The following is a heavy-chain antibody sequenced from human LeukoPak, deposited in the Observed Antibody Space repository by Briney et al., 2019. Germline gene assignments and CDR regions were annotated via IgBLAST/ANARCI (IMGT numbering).Heavy chain of an antibody. J-gene: IGHJ6*03. CDR1: GGSISSYY. D-gene: IGHD1-7*01. V-gene: IGHV4-4*07. CDR2: IYTSGRT. CDR3: ERVELAYYYYYMDV. Sequence: PSETLSLTCTVSGGSISSYYWSWIRQPAGKGLECIGRIYTSGRTNFNPSLKSPVTMSVDTSKNQFSLKLSSVTAADTVVYYCERVELAYYYYYMDVWGKGTTVTVSS.